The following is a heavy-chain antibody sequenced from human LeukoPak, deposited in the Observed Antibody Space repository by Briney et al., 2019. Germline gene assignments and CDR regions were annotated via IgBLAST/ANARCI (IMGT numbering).Heavy chain of an antibody. V-gene: IGHV3-74*01. CDR1: GFTVSSNY. CDR2: INSDGSST. CDR3: ASGYEAYYYYYGMDV. J-gene: IGHJ6*02. Sequence: GGSLRLSCAASGFTVSSNYMSWVRQAPGKGLVWVSRINSDGSSTSYADSVKGRFTISRDNAKNTLYLQMNSLRAEDTAVYYCASGYEAYYYYYGMDVWGQGTTVTVSS. D-gene: IGHD5-12*01.